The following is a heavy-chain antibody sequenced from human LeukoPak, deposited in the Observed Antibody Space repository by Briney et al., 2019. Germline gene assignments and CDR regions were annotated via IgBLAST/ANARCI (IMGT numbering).Heavy chain of an antibody. CDR2: ISYDGSNK. J-gene: IGHJ4*02. CDR3: AKDLRHYCSGGSCLSPLGY. D-gene: IGHD2-15*01. V-gene: IGHV3-30*18. CDR1: GFTFSSYG. Sequence: GGSLRLSCAASGFTFSSYGMHWVRQAPGKGLEWVAVISYDGSNKYYADSVKGRFTISRDNSKNTLYLQMNSLRAEDTAVYYCAKDLRHYCSGGSCLSPLGYWGQGTLVTVSS.